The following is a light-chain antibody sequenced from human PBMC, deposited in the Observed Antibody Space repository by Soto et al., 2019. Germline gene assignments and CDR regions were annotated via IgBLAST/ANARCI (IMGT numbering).Light chain of an antibody. J-gene: IGLJ2*01. CDR3: CSYAASSTVV. V-gene: IGLV2-23*01. CDR1: SSDVGSYNL. Sequence: QSALTQPASVSGSPGQSITISCTGTSSDVGSYNLVSWYQQHPGKAPKLMIYEGSKRPSGVSNRFSGSKSGNTASLTISGLQAEDEADYYCCSYAASSTVVFGGGTNLTVL. CDR2: EGS.